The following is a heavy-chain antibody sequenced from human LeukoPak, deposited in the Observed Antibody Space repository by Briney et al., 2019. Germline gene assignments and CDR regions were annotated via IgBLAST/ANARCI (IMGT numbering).Heavy chain of an antibody. CDR2: IYYSGST. Sequence: SETLSLTCTVSGGSISSYYWSWIRQPPGKGLEWIGYIYYSGSTNYNPSLKSRVTISVDTSKNQFSLKLSSVTAADTAVYYCARGLWGYGSGVDYWGQGTLVTVSS. D-gene: IGHD3-10*01. V-gene: IGHV4-59*01. J-gene: IGHJ4*02. CDR1: GGSISSYY. CDR3: ARGLWGYGSGVDY.